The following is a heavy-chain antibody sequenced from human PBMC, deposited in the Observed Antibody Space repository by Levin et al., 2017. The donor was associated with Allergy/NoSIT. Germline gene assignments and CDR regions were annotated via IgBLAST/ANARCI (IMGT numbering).Heavy chain of an antibody. J-gene: IGHJ2*01. CDR3: ARGIYYDSSGDYYIWYFDL. CDR2: IYYSGTT. Sequence: SETLSLTCTVSGGSISTYYWTWIRQPPGKGLEWIGNIYYSGTTKYNPSLKSRVTISVDTSKNHFSLKLTSVTAADTAAYYCARGIYYDSSGDYYIWYFDLWGRGTLVTVSS. V-gene: IGHV4-59*01. D-gene: IGHD3-22*01. CDR1: GGSISTYY.